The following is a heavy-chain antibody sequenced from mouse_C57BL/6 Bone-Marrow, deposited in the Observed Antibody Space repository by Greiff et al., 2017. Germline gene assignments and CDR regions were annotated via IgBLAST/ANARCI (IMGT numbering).Heavy chain of an antibody. D-gene: IGHD1-1*01. Sequence: VKLQQPGAELVKPGASVKMSCKASGYTFTSYWITRVKQRPGQGLEWIGDIYPGSGSTNYNEKFKSKATLTVDTSSSTAYMQLSSLTSEDSAVYYCAREDAYYYGSSLYFDYWGQGTTLTVSS. CDR3: AREDAYYYGSSLYFDY. CDR2: IYPGSGST. CDR1: GYTFTSYW. J-gene: IGHJ2*01. V-gene: IGHV1-55*01.